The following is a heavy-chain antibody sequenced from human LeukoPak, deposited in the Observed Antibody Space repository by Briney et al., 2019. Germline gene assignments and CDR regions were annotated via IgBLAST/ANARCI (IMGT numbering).Heavy chain of an antibody. Sequence: SESLSLTCTVSGVSISSGGYYWRWIRQLPGKGLEWIGYIDYSGTAYYNPSLKSRVTISIHTSNNQFSVKLSSVTAADTAVYYCARDSYSSSIRWFDSWGQGTLVIVSS. CDR3: ARDSYSSSIRWFDS. CDR1: GVSISSGGYY. J-gene: IGHJ5*01. V-gene: IGHV4-31*03. D-gene: IGHD6-6*01. CDR2: IDYSGTA.